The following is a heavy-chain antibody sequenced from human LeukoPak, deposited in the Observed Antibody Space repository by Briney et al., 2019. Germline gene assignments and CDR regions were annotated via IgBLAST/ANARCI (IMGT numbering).Heavy chain of an antibody. CDR2: ISYDGSNK. V-gene: IGHV3-30*03. J-gene: IGHJ4*02. CDR3: AGRSYSDDY. Sequence: PGGSLRLSCAASGFTFSSRGMHWVRQAPGKGLEWVAVISYDGSNKYYADSVKGRFTISRDNSKNTLYLQMNSLRAEDTAVYYCAGRSYSDDYWGQGTLVTVSS. D-gene: IGHD1-26*01. CDR1: GFTFSSRG.